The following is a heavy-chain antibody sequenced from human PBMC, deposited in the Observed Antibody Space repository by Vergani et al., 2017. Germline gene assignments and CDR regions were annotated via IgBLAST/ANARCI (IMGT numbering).Heavy chain of an antibody. CDR3: ARLPRGRYYYDSSANGA. Sequence: EVQLVQSGAEVKKPGESLRISCKGSGYSFTSYWISWVRQMPGKGLEWMGRIDPSDSSTNYSPSFQGHVTISADKSISTAYLQWSSLKASDTAMYYCARLPRGRYYYDSSANGAWGQGTLVTVSS. V-gene: IGHV5-10-1*03. CDR2: IDPSDSST. D-gene: IGHD3-22*01. CDR1: GYSFTSYW. J-gene: IGHJ5*02.